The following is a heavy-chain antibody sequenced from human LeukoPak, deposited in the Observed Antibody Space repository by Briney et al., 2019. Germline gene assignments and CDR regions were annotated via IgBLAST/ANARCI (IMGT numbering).Heavy chain of an antibody. Sequence: SETLSLTCAVYGGSFSGYYWSWIRQPPGKGLEWIGEINHSGSTNYNPSLKSRVTISVDTSKNQFSLKLSSATAADTAVYYCASGYSGSFTGNYYYYMDVWGKGTTVTVSS. CDR1: GGSFSGYY. D-gene: IGHD1-26*01. CDR2: INHSGST. J-gene: IGHJ6*03. V-gene: IGHV4-34*01. CDR3: ASGYSGSFTGNYYYYMDV.